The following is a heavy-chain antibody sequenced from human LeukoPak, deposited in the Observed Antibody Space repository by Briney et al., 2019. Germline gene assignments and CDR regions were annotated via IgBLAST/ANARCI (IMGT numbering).Heavy chain of an antibody. V-gene: IGHV3-21*01. CDR1: GFTFSSYS. CDR2: ISSSSSYI. Sequence: GGSLRLSCAASGFTFSSYSMNWVRQAPGKGLEWASSISSSSSYIYYADSVKGRFTISRDNAKNSLYLQMNSLRAEDTAVYYCASLVVVISPSRTFDIWGQGTMVTVSS. J-gene: IGHJ3*02. D-gene: IGHD3-22*01. CDR3: ASLVVVISPSRTFDI.